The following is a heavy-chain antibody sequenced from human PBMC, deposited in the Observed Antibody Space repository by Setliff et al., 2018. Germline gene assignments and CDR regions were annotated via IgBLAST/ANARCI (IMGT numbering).Heavy chain of an antibody. D-gene: IGHD3-16*01. CDR2: INHRGST. Sequence: PSETLSLTCAAYGGTFSDYYWTWIRQPPGKGLEWIGEINHRGSTNYNPSLKSRATISIDTSKDQFSLTLSSVTAADTAVYYCARLPNYVWGSPVDYWGQGTLVTVSS. J-gene: IGHJ4*02. CDR1: GGTFSDYY. V-gene: IGHV4-34*01. CDR3: ARLPNYVWGSPVDY.